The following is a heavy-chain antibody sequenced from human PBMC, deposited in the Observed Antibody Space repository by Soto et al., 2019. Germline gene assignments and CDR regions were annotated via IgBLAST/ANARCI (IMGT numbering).Heavy chain of an antibody. D-gene: IGHD6-19*01. Sequence: SETVSLTXTVSGGSISGYDWNWIRQPAGKGLEWIGRGYGSGGTNYNPSLTSRVTMSRDTSKRSFSLKLPSVTAAATAVYYCARGAVAGVDYGMDGWGQVTTVIVSS. V-gene: IGHV4-4*07. CDR3: ARGAVAGVDYGMDG. J-gene: IGHJ6*02. CDR1: GGSISGYD. CDR2: GYGSGGT.